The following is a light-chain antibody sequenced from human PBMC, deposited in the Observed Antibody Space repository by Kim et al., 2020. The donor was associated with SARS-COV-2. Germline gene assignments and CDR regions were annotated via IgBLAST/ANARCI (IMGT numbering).Light chain of an antibody. J-gene: IGKJ1*01. V-gene: IGKV1-39*01. CDR2: GAS. CDR3: QQSYDYPRT. Sequence: ASVRDRVTITCRASQRIASHVNWYQQIRGNAPNLLIFGASSLQSGVPSRFSGSGSGTDFLLTINSLQPEDYGTYYCQQSYDYPRTFGQGTKVDIK. CDR1: QRIASH.